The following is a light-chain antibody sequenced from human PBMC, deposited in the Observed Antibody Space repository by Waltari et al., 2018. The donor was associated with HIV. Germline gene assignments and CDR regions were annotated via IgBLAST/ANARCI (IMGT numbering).Light chain of an antibody. CDR1: SEPVTSDHY. Sequence: QGVVTQEPSLTVSPEGKVPLPCPSISEPVTSDHYPSWVQQKPGQVPTTLIFDTSDRHSSTPARFSGSLLGGKAALTLSGAQPDDEADYYCLLSFRGPRLFGGGTRLTVL. V-gene: IGLV7-46*01. CDR3: LLSFRGPRL. CDR2: DTS. J-gene: IGLJ2*01.